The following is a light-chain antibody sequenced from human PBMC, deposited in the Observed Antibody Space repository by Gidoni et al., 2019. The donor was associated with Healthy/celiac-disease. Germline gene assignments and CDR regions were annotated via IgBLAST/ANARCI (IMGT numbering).Light chain of an antibody. CDR3: SSYTSRSTHV. Sequence: QSALTQPASVSGSPGQSITIPCTGTSSDVGGYNYVSWYQHHPGKAPKLMIYEVSNRPSGVSNRFSGSKSGNTASLTISGLQAEDEADYYCSSYTSRSTHVFGGGTKLTVL. V-gene: IGLV2-14*01. J-gene: IGLJ2*01. CDR1: SSDVGGYNY. CDR2: EVS.